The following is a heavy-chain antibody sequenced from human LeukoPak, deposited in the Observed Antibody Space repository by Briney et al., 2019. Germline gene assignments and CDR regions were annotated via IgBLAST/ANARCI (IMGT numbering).Heavy chain of an antibody. V-gene: IGHV3-23*01. CDR1: GFTFSSYA. Sequence: RRSLRLSCAASGFTFSSYAMSWGRQAPGNRLEGVSATRGSGGSTYSAAPVKGRFTISRDNSKNTLYLQMNSLRAEDTAIYYSAKKWELGGYFDYWGQGTLVTVSS. D-gene: IGHD1-26*01. CDR2: TRGSGGST. CDR3: AKKWELGGYFDY. J-gene: IGHJ4*02.